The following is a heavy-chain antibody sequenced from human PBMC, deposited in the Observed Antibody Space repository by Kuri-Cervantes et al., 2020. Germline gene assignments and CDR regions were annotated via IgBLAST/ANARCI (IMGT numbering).Heavy chain of an antibody. CDR2: IAAYNNET. CDR1: GYTFTGYY. CDR3: ARDSRAVAGLSLDY. D-gene: IGHD6-19*01. J-gene: IGHJ4*02. V-gene: IGHV1-18*04. Sequence: ASVKVSCKASGYTFTGYYMHWVRQAPGQGLEWMGWIAAYNNETKYTQKLQGRVTVTIDTSTNTAYMELRSLRSEDTAIYYCARDSRAVAGLSLDYWGPGTLVTVSS.